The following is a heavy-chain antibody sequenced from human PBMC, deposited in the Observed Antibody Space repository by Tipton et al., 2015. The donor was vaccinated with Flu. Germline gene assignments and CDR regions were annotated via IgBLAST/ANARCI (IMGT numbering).Heavy chain of an antibody. CDR3: ARDHQWEIFPNFYYGMDV. Sequence: SLRLSCAASGFTFSDYFMTWIRQAPGKGLEWVAYISSRSGSATYYADSVKGRFTVSRDNAKNSLYLQMDSLRAEDTAVYYCARDHQWEIFPNFYYGMDVWGQGTTVTVSS. D-gene: IGHD1-26*01. CDR1: GFTFSDYF. J-gene: IGHJ6*02. CDR2: ISSRSGSAT. V-gene: IGHV3-11*01.